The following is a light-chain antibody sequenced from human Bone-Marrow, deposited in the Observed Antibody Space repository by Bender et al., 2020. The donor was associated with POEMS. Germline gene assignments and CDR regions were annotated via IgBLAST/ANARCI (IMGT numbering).Light chain of an antibody. J-gene: IGLJ2*01. CDR2: EVS. CDR1: SSDVGGYNY. Sequence: QSALTQPPSASGSPGQSVTISCTGTSSDVGGYNYVSWYQQHPGRAPQLLIYEVSERPSGVPDRFSGSKSGNTASLTVSGLQPEDEADYYCSSYAGSNNVLFGGGTKLTVL. V-gene: IGLV2-8*01. CDR3: SSYAGSNNVL.